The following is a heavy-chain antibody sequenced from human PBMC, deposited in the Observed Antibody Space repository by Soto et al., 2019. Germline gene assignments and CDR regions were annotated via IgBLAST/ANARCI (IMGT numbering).Heavy chain of an antibody. Sequence: GESLKISCKGSGCSFTSYWIGWVRQMPGKGLEWMGIIYPGDSDTRYSPSFQGQVTISADKSISTAYLQWSSLKASDTAMYYCARHHNCSGGSCYEGRDAFDIWGQGTMVTVSS. CDR2: IYPGDSDT. CDR3: ARHHNCSGGSCYEGRDAFDI. CDR1: GCSFTSYW. J-gene: IGHJ3*02. D-gene: IGHD2-15*01. V-gene: IGHV5-51*01.